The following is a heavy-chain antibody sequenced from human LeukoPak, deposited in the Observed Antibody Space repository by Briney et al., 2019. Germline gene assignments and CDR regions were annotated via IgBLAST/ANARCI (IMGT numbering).Heavy chain of an antibody. J-gene: IGHJ3*02. CDR1: GFTFSSYA. CDR3: AKDRGSGWYQVGAFDI. V-gene: IGHV3-23*01. CDR2: ISGSGGST. D-gene: IGHD6-19*01. Sequence: PGGSLRLSCAASGFTFSSYAMSWVRQAPGKGLEWVSAISGSGGSTYYADSVKGRFTISRDNSKNTLYLQMNSLRAEDTAVYYCAKDRGSGWYQVGAFDIWGQGTMVAVSS.